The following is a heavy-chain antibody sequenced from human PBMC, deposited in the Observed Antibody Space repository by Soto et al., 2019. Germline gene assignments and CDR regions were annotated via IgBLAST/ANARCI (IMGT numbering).Heavy chain of an antibody. CDR1: GFTFSSYA. Sequence: EVQLLESGGGLVQPGGSLRLSCAASGFTFSSYAMSWVRQAPGKGLEWVSAISGSGGSTYYADSVKGRFTISRDNSKNTMYLQMNGLRAEDTAVYYCAKAGDYDYIWGSYRYYYYMDVWGKGTTVTVSS. V-gene: IGHV3-23*01. CDR3: AKAGDYDYIWGSYRYYYYMDV. D-gene: IGHD3-16*02. CDR2: ISGSGGST. J-gene: IGHJ6*03.